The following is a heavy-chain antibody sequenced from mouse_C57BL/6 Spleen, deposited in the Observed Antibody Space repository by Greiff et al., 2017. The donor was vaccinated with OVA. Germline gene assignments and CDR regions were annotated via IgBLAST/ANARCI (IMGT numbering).Heavy chain of an antibody. V-gene: IGHV1-59*01. Sequence: QVQLQQPGAELVRPWTSVKLSCKASGYTFTSYWMHWVKQRPGQGLEWIGVIDPSDSYTNYNQKFKGKATLTVDTSSSTAYMQLSSLTSEDSAVYYCARRHYYGSLDYWGQGTSVTVSS. CDR1: GYTFTSYW. D-gene: IGHD1-1*01. CDR3: ARRHYYGSLDY. CDR2: IDPSDSYT. J-gene: IGHJ4*01.